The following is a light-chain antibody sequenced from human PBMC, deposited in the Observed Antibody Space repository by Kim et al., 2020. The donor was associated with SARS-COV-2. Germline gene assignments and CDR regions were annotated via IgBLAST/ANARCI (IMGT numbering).Light chain of an antibody. CDR3: QRAYIAPYT. V-gene: IGKV1-39*01. CDR2: DAS. Sequence: DIQMTQFPSSLSASVGDTVTITCRASQTISTHVNWYRQRPGKAPQLLIYDASNLQGGVSSKFRGSGSGTDFSLIISGLQPEDFATYYCQRAYIAPYTFGQGTKLEI. CDR1: QTISTH. J-gene: IGKJ2*01.